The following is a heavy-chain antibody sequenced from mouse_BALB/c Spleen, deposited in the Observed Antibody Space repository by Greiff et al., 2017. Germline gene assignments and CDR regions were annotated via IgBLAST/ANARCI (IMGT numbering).Heavy chain of an antibody. D-gene: IGHD1-1*01. J-gene: IGHJ1*01. V-gene: IGHV1-54*01. Sequence: VKLMESGAELVRPGTSVKVSCKASGYAFTNYLIEWVKQRPGQGLEWIGVINPGSGGTNYNEKFKGKATLTADKSSSTAYMQLSSLTSDDSAVYYCARYNYYGSSYGYFDVWGAGTTVTVSS. CDR1: GYAFTNYL. CDR2: INPGSGGT. CDR3: ARYNYYGSSYGYFDV.